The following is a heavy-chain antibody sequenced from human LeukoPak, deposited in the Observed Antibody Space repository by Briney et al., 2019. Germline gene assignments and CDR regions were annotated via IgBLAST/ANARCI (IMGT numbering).Heavy chain of an antibody. V-gene: IGHV4-34*01. CDR1: GGSFSGYY. D-gene: IGHD6-13*01. Sequence: SETLSLTCAVYGGSFSGYYWSWIRQPPGKGLEWIGEINHSGSTNYNPSLKSRVTISVDTSKNQFSLKLSSVTAADTAVYYCATKQLGGNGGPPWDYWGQGTLVTVSS. CDR3: ATKQLGGNGGPPWDY. J-gene: IGHJ4*02. CDR2: INHSGST.